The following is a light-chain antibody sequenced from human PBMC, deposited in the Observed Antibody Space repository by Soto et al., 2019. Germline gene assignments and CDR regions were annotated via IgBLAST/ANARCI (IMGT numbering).Light chain of an antibody. V-gene: IGKV3-11*01. CDR3: QKRSNWPPS. CDR1: QSVSSY. CDR2: DAS. J-gene: IGKJ4*01. Sequence: EIVLTQSPATLSLSPGERATLSCRASQSVSSYLAWYQQKPGQAPRLLIYDASNRATGIPARFSGSGSGTDFTLTISSLEPEDVAGYYCQKRSNWPPSFGGGTKVEIK.